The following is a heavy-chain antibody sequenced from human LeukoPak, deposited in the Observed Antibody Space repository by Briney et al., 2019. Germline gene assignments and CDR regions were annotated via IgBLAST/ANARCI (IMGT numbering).Heavy chain of an antibody. CDR1: GGSISSSSYY. D-gene: IGHD1-26*01. CDR3: ANAASYSVDY. J-gene: IGHJ4*02. Sequence: PSETLSLTCTVSGGSISSSSYYWGWIRQPPGKGLEWIGSIYYSGSTHYNPSLKSRVTISVDTSKNEFSLKLSSVTAADTAVYYCANAASYSVDYWGQGTLVTVSS. CDR2: IYYSGST. V-gene: IGHV4-39*01.